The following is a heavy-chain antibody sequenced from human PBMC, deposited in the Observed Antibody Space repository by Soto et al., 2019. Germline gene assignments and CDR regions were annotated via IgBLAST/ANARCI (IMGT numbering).Heavy chain of an antibody. CDR3: ASLRFEA. J-gene: IGHJ5*02. CDR1: GFTCVNFW. Sequence: PGGSMRLSSAVSGFTCVNFWMNWVSQAPGKGLEWVDNLKPDGSEKYYVDSVKGRFTISRDNAKNSLYLQMNSLKAEDTAVYYCASLRFEALGRGNLVTGS. CDR2: LKPDGSEK. V-gene: IGHV3-7*05.